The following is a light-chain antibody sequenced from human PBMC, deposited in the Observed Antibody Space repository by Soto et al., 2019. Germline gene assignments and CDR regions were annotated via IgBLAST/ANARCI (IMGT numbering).Light chain of an antibody. J-gene: IGKJ1*01. Sequence: IQMTQSPSTLSASVGDRVTITCRASQSISSYLAWYQQKPGKAPKLLIYAASTLQSGVPSRFSGSGSGTDFTLTISCLQSEDFATYYCQQYYSYPQTFXQRTKVDIK. CDR3: QQYYSYPQT. V-gene: IGKV1-8*01. CDR2: AAS. CDR1: QSISSY.